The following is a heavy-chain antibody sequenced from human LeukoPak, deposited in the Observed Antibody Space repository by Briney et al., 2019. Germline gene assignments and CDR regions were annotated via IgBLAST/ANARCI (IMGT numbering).Heavy chain of an antibody. D-gene: IGHD6-13*01. J-gene: IGHJ4*02. CDR1: GYTFTSYY. V-gene: IGHV1-46*01. Sequence: GASVKVSCKASGYTFTSYYMHWVLQAPGQGLEWMGIINPSGGSTSYAQKFQGRVTMTRDTSTSTVYMELSSLRSEDTAVYYCARDMQQLDPEDYWGQGTLVTVSS. CDR3: ARDMQQLDPEDY. CDR2: INPSGGST.